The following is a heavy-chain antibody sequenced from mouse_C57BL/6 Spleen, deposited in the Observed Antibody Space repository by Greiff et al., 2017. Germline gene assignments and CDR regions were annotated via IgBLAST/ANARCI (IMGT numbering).Heavy chain of an antibody. CDR2: IDPANGNT. CDR3: ARGYCSSYWYFDV. CDR1: GFNIKNTY. V-gene: IGHV14-3*01. J-gene: IGHJ1*03. D-gene: IGHD1-1*01. Sequence: EVQLQHSVAELVRPGASVKLSCTASGFNIKNTYMHWVKQRPEQGLEWIGRIDPANGNTKYAPTFQGKATITADISSNTAYLQLSGLTSEDTAIYYCARGYCSSYWYFDVWRTGTRVTVSS.